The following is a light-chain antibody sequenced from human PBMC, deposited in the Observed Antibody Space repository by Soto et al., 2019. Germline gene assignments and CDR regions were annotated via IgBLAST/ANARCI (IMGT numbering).Light chain of an antibody. CDR2: DAS. J-gene: IGKJ4*01. CDR1: QSVSSY. CDR3: QQRSNWPPLT. V-gene: IGKV3-11*01. Sequence: EIVLTQSPATLSLSPGERATLSCRASQSVSSYLAWYQQKPGQAPRLLIYDASNRAPGIPARFSGSVSGTDFTLTLSSLEPEDFAVYYCQQRSNWPPLTFGGGTKVEIK.